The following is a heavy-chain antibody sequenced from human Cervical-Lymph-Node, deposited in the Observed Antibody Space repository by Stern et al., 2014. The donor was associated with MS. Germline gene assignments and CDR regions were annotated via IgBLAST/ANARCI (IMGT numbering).Heavy chain of an antibody. V-gene: IGHV3-33*05. Sequence: QVQLVESGGGVVHPGRSLRLSCAASGFTFSGHGLHWVRQAPGKGLEWVALISYDGSNKWYADSVKGRFTISRDSSSNTMFLQMNNLRLEDTAVYYCARYGPYYDHNGRGDAFDVWGQGAMVTVSS. D-gene: IGHD3-22*01. CDR2: ISYDGSNK. J-gene: IGHJ3*01. CDR1: GFTFSGHG. CDR3: ARYGPYYDHNGRGDAFDV.